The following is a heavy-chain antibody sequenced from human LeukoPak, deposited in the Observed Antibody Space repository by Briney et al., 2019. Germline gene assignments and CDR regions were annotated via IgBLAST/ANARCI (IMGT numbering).Heavy chain of an antibody. V-gene: IGHV3-23*01. CDR3: AKNAGYSYGLYYFDY. CDR2: ISGSGGST. CDR1: GFTFSTYG. Sequence: PGGSLRLSCEASGFTFSTYGMSWVRQAPGKGLEWVSAISGSGGSTYYADSVKGRVTISRDNSKNTVHLQMDSLRPEDSAVYYCAKNAGYSYGLYYFDYWGQGTLVTVSS. J-gene: IGHJ4*02. D-gene: IGHD5-18*01.